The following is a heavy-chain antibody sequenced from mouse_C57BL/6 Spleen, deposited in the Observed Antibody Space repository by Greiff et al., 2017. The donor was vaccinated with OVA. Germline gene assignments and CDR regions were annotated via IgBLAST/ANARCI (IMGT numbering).Heavy chain of an antibody. V-gene: IGHV1-9*01. CDR1: GYTFTGYW. CDR3: ARTATVVATYDVGFAY. CDR2: ILPGSGST. D-gene: IGHD1-1*01. Sequence: VQLQQSGAELMKPGASVKLSCKATGYTFTGYWIEWVKQRPGHGLEWIGEILPGSGSTNYNEKFKGKATFTADTSSNTAYMQLNSLTSEDSAVYYCARTATVVATYDVGFAYWGQGTLVTVSA. J-gene: IGHJ3*01.